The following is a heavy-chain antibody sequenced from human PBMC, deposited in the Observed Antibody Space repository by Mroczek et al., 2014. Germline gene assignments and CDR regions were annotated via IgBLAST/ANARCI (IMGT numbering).Heavy chain of an antibody. D-gene: IGHD2-2*01. CDR3: ARDCSSTSCYGLDY. CDR1: GFTFSSYW. Sequence: GRALVPAWGGPVRLSCAASGFTFSSYWMSWVRQAPGKGLEWVANIKQDGSEKYYVDSVKGRFTISRDNAKNSLYLQMNSLRAEDTAVYYCARDCSSTSCYGLDYWGQGTLVTVSS. J-gene: IGHJ4*02. CDR2: IKQDGSEK. V-gene: IGHV3-7*01.